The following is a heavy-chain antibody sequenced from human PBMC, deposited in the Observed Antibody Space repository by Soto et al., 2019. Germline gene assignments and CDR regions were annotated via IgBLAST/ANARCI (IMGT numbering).Heavy chain of an antibody. CDR1: ADTFTGYT. V-gene: IGHV1-69*08. D-gene: IGHD3-10*01. CDR2: VIPILGAS. Sequence: GASVKVSCKASADTFTGYTVTWVRQAPGQGLEWVGRVIPILGASNCAQKFQGRVTISADKSADTAYMVLTGLTSEDTAVYYCARSRGSYYTNFDSWGQGTLVTVSS. J-gene: IGHJ4*02. CDR3: ARSRGSYYTNFDS.